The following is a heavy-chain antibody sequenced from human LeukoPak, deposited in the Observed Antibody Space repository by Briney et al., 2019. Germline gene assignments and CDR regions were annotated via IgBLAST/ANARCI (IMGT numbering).Heavy chain of an antibody. D-gene: IGHD4-17*01. CDR2: IYYNGST. J-gene: IGHJ4*02. V-gene: IGHV4-59*08. Sequence: SETLSLTCTVSGGSISSYYWSWIRQPPGKGLEWIGYIYYNGSTNYNPSLKSRVTISVDTSKNQFSLKLSSVTAADTAVYYCARRTAYYGDYGVDYWGQGTLVTVSS. CDR3: ARRTAYYGDYGVDY. CDR1: GGSISSYY.